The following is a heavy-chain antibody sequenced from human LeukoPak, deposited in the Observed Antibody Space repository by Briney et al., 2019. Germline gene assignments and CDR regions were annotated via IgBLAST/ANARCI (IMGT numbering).Heavy chain of an antibody. CDR2: ISSSSSYI. J-gene: IGHJ4*02. D-gene: IGHD1-26*01. CDR3: ARGHTLSAFDY. V-gene: IGHV3-21*01. Sequence: PGGSLRLSCAASGFTFSSHSMNWVRQAPGKGLEWVSFISSSSSYIYFADSMRGRSTISRDNAKHLVYLQMNSLRAEDTGVYYCARGHTLSAFDYWGQGTLVTVSS. CDR1: GFTFSSHS.